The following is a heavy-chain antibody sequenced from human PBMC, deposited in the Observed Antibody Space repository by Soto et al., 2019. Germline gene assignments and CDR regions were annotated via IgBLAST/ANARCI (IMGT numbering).Heavy chain of an antibody. CDR2: INPSGGST. CDR1: GYTFTSYY. V-gene: IGHV1-46*01. Sequence: GASVKVSCKASGYTFTSYYMHWVRQAPGQGLEWMGIINPSGGSTSYAQKFQGRVTMTRDTSTSTVYMELSSLRSEDTAVYYCAREDYYDSSGYFWGFDYWGQGTLVTVSS. CDR3: AREDYYDSSGYFWGFDY. J-gene: IGHJ4*02. D-gene: IGHD3-22*01.